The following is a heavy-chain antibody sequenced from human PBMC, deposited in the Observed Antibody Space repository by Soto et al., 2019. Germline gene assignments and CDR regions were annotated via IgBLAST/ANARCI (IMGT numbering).Heavy chain of an antibody. Sequence: PGGSLRLSCAASGFTFSSYAMSWVRQAPGKGLEWVSAISGSGGSTYYADSVKGRFTISRDNSKNTLYLQMNSLRAEDTAVYYCAKVGGSGSHGGLMEFDYWGQGTLVTVSS. D-gene: IGHD3-10*01. CDR2: ISGSGGST. CDR3: AKVGGSGSHGGLMEFDY. J-gene: IGHJ4*02. V-gene: IGHV3-23*01. CDR1: GFTFSSYA.